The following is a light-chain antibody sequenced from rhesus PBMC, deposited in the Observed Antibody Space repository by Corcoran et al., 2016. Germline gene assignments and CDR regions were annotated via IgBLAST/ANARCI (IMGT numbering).Light chain of an antibody. Sequence: EIVMTQSPATLSLSPGERATLSCRASESVSTNLAWYHQKPGQLPRLLIYGASNRATGIPDRCRGSGSGTDFTLTISSLAPEDFAVYYCQQFTDWPRTFGGGTKVEIK. J-gene: IGKJ4*01. V-gene: IGKV3-42*03. CDR3: QQFTDWPRT. CDR2: GAS. CDR1: ESVSTN.